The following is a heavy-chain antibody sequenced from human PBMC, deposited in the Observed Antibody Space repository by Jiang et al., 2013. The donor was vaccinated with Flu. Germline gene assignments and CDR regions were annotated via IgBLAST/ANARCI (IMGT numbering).Heavy chain of an antibody. Sequence: QSGSELKKPGASVKVSCKASGYTFTTYAMNWVRQAPGQGLEWMGWINTNTGNPTYAQGFTGRFVFSLDTSVSTAYLHISSLKADDTAVYFRAARGSRGYDRGNFDYWGQGTLVTVSS. V-gene: IGHV7-4-1*02. D-gene: IGHD5-12*01. J-gene: IGHJ4*02. CDR2: INTNTGNP. CDR3: AARGSRGYDRGNFDY. CDR1: GYTFTTYA.